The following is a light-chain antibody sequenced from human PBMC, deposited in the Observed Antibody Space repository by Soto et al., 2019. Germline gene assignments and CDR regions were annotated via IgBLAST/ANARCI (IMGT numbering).Light chain of an antibody. V-gene: IGKV1-6*01. CDR2: GAS. J-gene: IGKJ1*01. CDR3: LQDINYPWT. CDR1: ETIYNY. Sequence: AIQMTQSPSSLSASVGDRVTITCRASETIYNYLNWYQQKPGKPPKVLIYGASNLQSGVPPRFSGSGSGTDFTLAISSLQPEDSATYYCLQDINYPWTFGQGTKVDIK.